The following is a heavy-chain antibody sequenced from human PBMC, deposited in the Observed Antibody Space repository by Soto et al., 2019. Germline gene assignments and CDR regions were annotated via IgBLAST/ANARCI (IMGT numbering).Heavy chain of an antibody. CDR1: GFTFSTYA. V-gene: IGHV3-64*01. Sequence: EVQLVESGGGLVQPGGSLRLSCAASGFTFSTYAMHWVRQAPGKGLEYVSLISGDGRSTYYANSVKGRFTISRDNSKNTLYLQMGSLRAEDMAVYYCARGCSTTSCDGDFDIWGQGTMVIVSS. CDR3: ARGCSTTSCDGDFDI. CDR2: ISGDGRST. D-gene: IGHD2-2*01. J-gene: IGHJ3*02.